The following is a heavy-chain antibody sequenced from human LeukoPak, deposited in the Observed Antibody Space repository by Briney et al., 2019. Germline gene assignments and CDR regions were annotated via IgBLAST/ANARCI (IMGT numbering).Heavy chain of an antibody. Sequence: GRSLRLSCAASGFTFSSYWMSWVSQAPGKGLEWVATIKQDGSEKYDVESVKGRFTISRDNAKNSLYLQMNSLRAEDTAVYYCARDGHDYIWGSYLNWGQGTLVTVSS. J-gene: IGHJ4*02. CDR2: IKQDGSEK. CDR1: GFTFSSYW. V-gene: IGHV3-7*01. D-gene: IGHD3-16*02. CDR3: ARDGHDYIWGSYLN.